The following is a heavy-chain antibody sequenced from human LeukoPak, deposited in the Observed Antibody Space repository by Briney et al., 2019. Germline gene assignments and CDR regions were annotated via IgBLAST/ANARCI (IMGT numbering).Heavy chain of an antibody. CDR3: ARDLDYYDSSGYYTHPMDV. J-gene: IGHJ6*04. CDR1: GFTFDDYG. CDR2: INWNGGGT. D-gene: IGHD3-22*01. V-gene: IGHV3-20*04. Sequence: GGSLRLSCAASGFTFDDYGMSWVRQAPGKGLEWVSGINWNGGGTGYADSAKGRFTISRDNAKNSLYLQMNSLRAEDTAVYYCARDLDYYDSSGYYTHPMDVWGKGTTVTISS.